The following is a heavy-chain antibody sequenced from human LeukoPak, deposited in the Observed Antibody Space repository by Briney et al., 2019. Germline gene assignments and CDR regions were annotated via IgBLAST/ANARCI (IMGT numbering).Heavy chain of an antibody. CDR2: INHSGST. V-gene: IGHV4-34*01. J-gene: IGHJ5*02. CDR1: GGSFSGYY. Sequence: SETLSLTCAVYGGSFSGYYWSWIRQPPGKGLEWIGEINHSGSTNYNPSLKSRVTISVDTSKNQFSLKLSSVTAADTAVYYCARGRREVVADTYNWFDPWGQGTLVTVSS. CDR3: ARGRREVVADTYNWFDP. D-gene: IGHD2-15*01.